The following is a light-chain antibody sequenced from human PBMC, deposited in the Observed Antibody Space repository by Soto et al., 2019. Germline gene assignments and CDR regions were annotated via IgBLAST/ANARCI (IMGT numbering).Light chain of an antibody. J-gene: IGKJ1*01. CDR2: GAS. CDR3: QQYGGSPK. V-gene: IGKV3-20*01. Sequence: EIVMTQSPATLSVSPGQGATLSCRASQSVSSSNLAWYQQKPGQAPRLLIYGASSRATGIPDRFSGSGSGTDFTLTISRLEPEDFAVYYCQQYGGSPKFGQGTKVDI. CDR1: QSVSSSN.